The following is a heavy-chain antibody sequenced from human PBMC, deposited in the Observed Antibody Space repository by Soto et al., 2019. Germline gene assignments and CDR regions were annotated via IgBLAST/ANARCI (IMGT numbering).Heavy chain of an antibody. CDR2: IYSGGPT. J-gene: IGHJ1*01. D-gene: IGHD4-17*01. V-gene: IGHV3-66*01. CDR3: ATDTYDDY. CDR1: GVTVSNNY. Sequence: EVQLVESGGGLVQPGGSLRLSCAASGVTVSNNYMSWVRQAPGKGLEWVSVIYSGGPTYYADSVKGRFIISRDSSKNTLYLQMNSLRAEDTAVYYCATDTYDDYRGQGTLVTVSS.